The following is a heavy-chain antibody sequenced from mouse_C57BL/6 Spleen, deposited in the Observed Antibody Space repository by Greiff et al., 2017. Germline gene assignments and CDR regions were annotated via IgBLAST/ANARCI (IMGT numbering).Heavy chain of an antibody. D-gene: IGHD2-5*01. Sequence: QVHVKQSGPELVKPGASVKISCKASGYTFTDYYINWVKQRPGQGLEWIGWIYPGSGNTKYNEKFKGKATLTVDTSSSTAYMQLSSLTSEDAAVYFCARSEAYYSIFWYFDVWGTGTTVTVSS. V-gene: IGHV1-84*01. CDR2: IYPGSGNT. CDR3: ARSEAYYSIFWYFDV. CDR1: GYTFTDYY. J-gene: IGHJ1*03.